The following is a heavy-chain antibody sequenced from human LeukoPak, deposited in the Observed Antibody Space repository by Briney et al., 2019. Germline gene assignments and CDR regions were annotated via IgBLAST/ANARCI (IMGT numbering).Heavy chain of an antibody. Sequence: GGSLRLSCAASGFTFSSYAMSWVRQAPRQGLELVSASSVSGGSTYYADSVKGRFTISRDNSKNTLYLQMNSLRAEDTAVYYCAKDPWYNWNDDWGYYFDNWGQGTMVTVSS. CDR3: AKDPWYNWNDDWGYYFDN. CDR1: GFTFSSYA. J-gene: IGHJ4*02. V-gene: IGHV3-23*01. D-gene: IGHD1-1*01. CDR2: SSVSGGST.